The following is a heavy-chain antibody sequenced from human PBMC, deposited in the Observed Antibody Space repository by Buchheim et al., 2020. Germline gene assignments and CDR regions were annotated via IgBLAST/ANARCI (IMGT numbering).Heavy chain of an antibody. CDR3: AKALGDIVVVVAATPTDAFDI. V-gene: IGHV3-23*01. J-gene: IGHJ3*02. CDR1: GFTFSSYA. CDR2: ISGSGGST. Sequence: EVQLLESGGGLVQPGGSLRLSCAASGFTFSSYAMSWVRQAPGKGLEWVSAISGSGGSTYYADSVKGRFTISRDNSKNTLYRQMNSLRAEDTAVYYCAKALGDIVVVVAATPTDAFDIWGQGT. D-gene: IGHD2-15*01.